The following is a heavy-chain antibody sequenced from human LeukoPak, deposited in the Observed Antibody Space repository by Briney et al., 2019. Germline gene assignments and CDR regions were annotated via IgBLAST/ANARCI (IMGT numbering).Heavy chain of an antibody. J-gene: IGHJ3*02. Sequence: PGGSLRLSCAASGFTFSSYAMSWVRQAPGKGLEWVSAISGSGGSTYYADSMKGRFTISRDNSKNTLYLQMNSLRAEDTAVYYCAKVDCSSTSCHVIGAFDIWGQGTMVTVSS. CDR2: ISGSGGST. CDR1: GFTFSSYA. V-gene: IGHV3-23*01. CDR3: AKVDCSSTSCHVIGAFDI. D-gene: IGHD2-2*01.